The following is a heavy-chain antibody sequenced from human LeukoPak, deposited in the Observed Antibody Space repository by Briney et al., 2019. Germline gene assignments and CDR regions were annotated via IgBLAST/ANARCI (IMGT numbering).Heavy chain of an antibody. V-gene: IGHV3-7*01. CDR1: GFTFSHYW. Sequence: PGGSLRLSCEASGFTFSHYWMTWYRQAPGKGLEWVANLNQDGSVQAYGDSVRGRFTISRDNAKNTLDLQMNSLGAEDTAVYYCARGVGYSMDVRGLGTTVTVS. D-gene: IGHD1-26*01. CDR3: ARGVGYSMDV. CDR2: LNQDGSVQ. J-gene: IGHJ6*01.